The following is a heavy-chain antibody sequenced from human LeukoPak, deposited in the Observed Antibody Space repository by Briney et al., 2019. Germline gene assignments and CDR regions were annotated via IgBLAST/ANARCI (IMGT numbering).Heavy chain of an antibody. V-gene: IGHV3-11*01. CDR1: GFTFSDYY. J-gene: IGHJ4*02. CDR2: ISSSRSGSSI. Sequence: PGGSLRLSCAASGFTFSDYYMSWIRQAPGKGLEWVSYISSSRSGSSIFYADSVKGRFTISRDNAKDSLYLQMSSLRAEDTAVYYCARSRVMEGFQRSTSGLIGYWGQGTLVTVSS. CDR3: ARSRVMEGFQRSTSGLIGY. D-gene: IGHD3-16*02.